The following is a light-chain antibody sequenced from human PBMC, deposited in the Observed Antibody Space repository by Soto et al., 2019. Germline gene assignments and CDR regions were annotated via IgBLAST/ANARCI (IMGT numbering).Light chain of an antibody. CDR3: QHYNNWPIT. J-gene: IGKJ5*01. CDR1: QSVASN. CDR2: GTS. V-gene: IGKV3-15*01. Sequence: EIVMTQSPAPLSVSPGESVTLSCRASQSVASNLAWYQQKPGQAPRRLIYGTSTRATGVPDRFSGSGSGTAFTLTISSLQAADFAVYHCQHYNNWPITFGQGTRLEI.